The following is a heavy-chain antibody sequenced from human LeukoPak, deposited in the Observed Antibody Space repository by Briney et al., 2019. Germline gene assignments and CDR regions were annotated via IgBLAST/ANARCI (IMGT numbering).Heavy chain of an antibody. J-gene: IGHJ3*02. Sequence: ASVKVSCKVSRYTLTELSMHWVRQAPGKGLELMGGFDPEDGETIYAQKFQGRVTMTEDTSTDTAYMELSSLRSEDTAVYYCATRRSIAVAGPGAFDIWGQGTMVTVSS. CDR2: FDPEDGET. CDR3: ATRRSIAVAGPGAFDI. CDR1: RYTLTELS. D-gene: IGHD6-19*01. V-gene: IGHV1-24*01.